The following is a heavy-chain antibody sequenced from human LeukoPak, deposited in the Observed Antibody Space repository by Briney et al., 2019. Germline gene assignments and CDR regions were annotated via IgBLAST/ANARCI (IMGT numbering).Heavy chain of an antibody. CDR1: GFTVSSNY. Sequence: GGSLRLSCSASGFTVSSNYMSWVRQAPGKGLEWVSVIYSGGSTYYADSVKGRFTISRDNSKNTLYLQMNSLRAEDTAVYYCARSYYYDSSGYYVYWGQGTLVTVSS. V-gene: IGHV3-53*01. CDR3: ARSYYYDSSGYYVY. J-gene: IGHJ4*02. CDR2: IYSGGST. D-gene: IGHD3-22*01.